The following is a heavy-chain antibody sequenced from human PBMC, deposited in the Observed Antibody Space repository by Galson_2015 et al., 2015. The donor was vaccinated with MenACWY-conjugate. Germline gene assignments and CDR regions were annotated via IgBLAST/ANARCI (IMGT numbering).Heavy chain of an antibody. D-gene: IGHD6-19*01. CDR2: IWYDGSSQ. Sequence: SLRLSCAASGFTFSRYGMHWVRQAPGKGLEWVTFIWYDGSSQKYADSVKGRFTIFRDNSKNTLHLQMNSLRAEDMAVYYCARDLDSSGSDIWGQGTMVSVSS. J-gene: IGHJ3*02. V-gene: IGHV3-30*02. CDR3: ARDLDSSGSDI. CDR1: GFTFSRYG.